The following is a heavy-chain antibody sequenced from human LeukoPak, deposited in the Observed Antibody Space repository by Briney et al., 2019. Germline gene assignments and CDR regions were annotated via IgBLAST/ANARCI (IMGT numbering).Heavy chain of an antibody. D-gene: IGHD3-16*01. CDR3: ARGRIMITFGGVMVY. Sequence: ASVKVSCKASGYTFTGYYMHWVRQAPGQGLEWMGWINPNSGGTNYAQKFQGRVTMTRDTSISTAYMELSRLRSDDTAVYYCARGRIMITFGGVMVYWGQGTLVTVSS. V-gene: IGHV1-2*02. CDR2: INPNSGGT. CDR1: GYTFTGYY. J-gene: IGHJ4*02.